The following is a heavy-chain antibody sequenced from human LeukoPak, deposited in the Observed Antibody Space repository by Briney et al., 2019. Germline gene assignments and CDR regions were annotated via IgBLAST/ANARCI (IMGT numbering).Heavy chain of an antibody. CDR1: GGSISSYY. Sequence: SETLSLTCTVSGGSISSYYWSWIRQPPGKGLEWIGYIYYSGSTNYNPSLKSRVTISVDTSKNQFSLKLSSVTAADTAVYYCAREAKALPYYFDYWGQGTLVTVSS. V-gene: IGHV4-59*12. CDR3: AREAKALPYYFDY. J-gene: IGHJ4*02. CDR2: IYYSGST.